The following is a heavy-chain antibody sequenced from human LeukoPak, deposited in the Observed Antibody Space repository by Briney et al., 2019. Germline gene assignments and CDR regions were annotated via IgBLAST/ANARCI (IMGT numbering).Heavy chain of an antibody. CDR1: GGSISSYY. J-gene: IGHJ5*02. V-gene: IGHV4-59*01. CDR3: ARRGDTGWFDP. D-gene: IGHD3-10*01. Sequence: SETLSLTCTVSGGSISSYYWNWIRQPPGKGLEWIGYIYYSGSTNYNPSLKSRVTISVDTSKSQFSLKLSSVTAADTAVYYCARRGDTGWFDPWGQGTLVTVSS. CDR2: IYYSGST.